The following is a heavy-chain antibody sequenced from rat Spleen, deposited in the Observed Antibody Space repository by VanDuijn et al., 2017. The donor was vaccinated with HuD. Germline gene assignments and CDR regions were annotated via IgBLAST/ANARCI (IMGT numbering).Heavy chain of an antibody. D-gene: IGHD1-4*01. V-gene: IGHV5-29*01. CDR3: ARPNYPGFNYFDY. CDR2: VSYDGSST. CDR1: GFTLSDYY. J-gene: IGHJ2*01. Sequence: EVQLVESGGGLVQPGRSLKLSCAASGFTLSDYYMAWVRQAPTKGLEWVATVSYDGSSTYYRDSVKGRFTISRDNAKSTLYLQMDSLRSEDTATYYCARPNYPGFNYFDYWGQGVMVTVSS.